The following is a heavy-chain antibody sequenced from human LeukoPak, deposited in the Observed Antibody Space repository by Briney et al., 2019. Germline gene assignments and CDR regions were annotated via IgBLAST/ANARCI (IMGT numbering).Heavy chain of an antibody. J-gene: IGHJ4*02. Sequence: GGSLRLSCVASGFTLRSYVMSWVHQTPGKGLEWVSGISGSGDSTFYADSVKGRFSISRDNSKNTLYLQMNGLRTEDTAVYYCAKDRLLNCRGDCYIFDYWGQGTVVTVSS. CDR1: GFTLRSYV. V-gene: IGHV3-23*01. D-gene: IGHD2-21*02. CDR3: AKDRLLNCRGDCYIFDY. CDR2: ISGSGDST.